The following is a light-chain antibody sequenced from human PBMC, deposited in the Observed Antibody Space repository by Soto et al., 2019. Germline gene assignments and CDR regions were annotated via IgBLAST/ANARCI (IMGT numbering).Light chain of an antibody. CDR3: MQALQTPIT. V-gene: IGKV2-28*01. J-gene: IGKJ5*01. Sequence: DIVMTQSLLSLPVTPGEPASISCRSSQSLLFSNGYNYLDWYLQKPGQSPQLLIYLGSTRASGVPTRFSGSGSGTDFTLKISRVEADDVAVYYCMQALQTPITFGQGTRLEIK. CDR2: LGS. CDR1: QSLLFSNGYNY.